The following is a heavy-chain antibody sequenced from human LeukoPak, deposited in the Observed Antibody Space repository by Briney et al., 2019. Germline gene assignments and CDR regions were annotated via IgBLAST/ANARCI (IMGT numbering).Heavy chain of an antibody. CDR2: IYYSGST. CDR1: GGPLNNYY. J-gene: IGHJ5*02. D-gene: IGHD1-1*01. CDR3: VAGSTTGNRGSWFDP. V-gene: IGHV4-59*08. Sequence: PSETLSLTCTVSGGPLNNYYWSWIRQPPGKGLEGIGYIYYSGSTKYKPSLRGRFPISVDTSKKHFSLKLSSVTPADTAIYYCVAGSTTGNRGSWFDPWGQGTLVTVSS.